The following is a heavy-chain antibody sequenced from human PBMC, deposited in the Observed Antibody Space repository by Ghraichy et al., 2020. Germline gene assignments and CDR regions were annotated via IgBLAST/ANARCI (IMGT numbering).Heavy chain of an antibody. Sequence: SETLSLTCSVSGGSISSYYWSWIRQPAGKGLEWIGRIYSSGSTNYNPSLRSRVTMSVDTSTNHFSLKLSSVTAADTAVYYCARNGSAFDYWGQGTLVTVSS. D-gene: IGHD5-24*01. CDR3: ARNGSAFDY. J-gene: IGHJ4*02. CDR2: IYSSGST. CDR1: GGSISSYY. V-gene: IGHV4-4*07.